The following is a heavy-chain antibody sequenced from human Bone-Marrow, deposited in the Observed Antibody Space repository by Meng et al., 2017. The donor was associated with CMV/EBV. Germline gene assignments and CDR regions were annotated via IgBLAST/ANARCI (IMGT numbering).Heavy chain of an antibody. V-gene: IGHV3-66*01. J-gene: IGHJ4*02. CDR2: IYSGGHR. D-gene: IGHD1-14*01. CDR3: ARSQYKSASDY. CDR1: EFNVTSTY. Sequence: GESLKISCAASEFNVTSTYMNWVRQAPGKGLEWVSVIYSGGHRYYAGSVKGRFTISRDNAKNTLHLQMNGLRDEDTAVYYCARSQYKSASDYWGRRALVTVSS.